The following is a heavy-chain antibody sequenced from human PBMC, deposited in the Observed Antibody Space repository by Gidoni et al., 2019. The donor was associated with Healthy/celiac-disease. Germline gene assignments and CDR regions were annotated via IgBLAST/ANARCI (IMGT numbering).Heavy chain of an antibody. Sequence: QLQLQESGPGLVKPSETLSLTCTVSGGSIRSSSYYWGWIRQPPGKGLEWSGSIYYSGSTYYNPSLKSRVTISVDTSKNQFSLKLSSVTAADTAVYYCARHGGYSSSSSLDYWGQGTLVTVSS. J-gene: IGHJ4*02. CDR2: IYYSGST. CDR1: GGSIRSSSYY. D-gene: IGHD6-6*01. CDR3: ARHGGYSSSSSLDY. V-gene: IGHV4-39*01.